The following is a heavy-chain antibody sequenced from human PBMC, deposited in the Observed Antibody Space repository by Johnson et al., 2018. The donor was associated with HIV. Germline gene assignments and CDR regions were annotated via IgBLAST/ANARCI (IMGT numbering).Heavy chain of an antibody. CDR3: ARLSRRGSYGYKVGVCHDGSDT. Sequence: VQLVESGGGVVQPGRSLRLSCAASGFTFSIYAMHWVRQAPGKGLEWVSLISFDVNDKYYADSVKGRFTISRDTSKNTLYLQMNSLRAEDTAVYYCARLSRRGSYGYKVGVCHDGSDTWGQGTMVTVSS. CDR1: GFTFSIYA. D-gene: IGHD3-16*01. J-gene: IGHJ3*02. V-gene: IGHV3-30*04. CDR2: ISFDVNDK.